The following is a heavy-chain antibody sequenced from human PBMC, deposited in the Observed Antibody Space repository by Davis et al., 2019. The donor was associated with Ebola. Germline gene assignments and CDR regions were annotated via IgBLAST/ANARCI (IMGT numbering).Heavy chain of an antibody. CDR2: IYYSGST. CDR1: GGSISSSSYY. J-gene: IGHJ1*01. CDR3: ARGKVGATTG. D-gene: IGHD1-26*01. V-gene: IGHV4-39*07. Sequence: MPSETLSLTCTVSGGSISSSSYYWGWIRQPPGKGLEWIGSIYYSGSTYYNPSLRSRVTISVDVSKNQFSLKLSSVTAADTAVYYCARGKVGATTGWGRGSLVTVSS.